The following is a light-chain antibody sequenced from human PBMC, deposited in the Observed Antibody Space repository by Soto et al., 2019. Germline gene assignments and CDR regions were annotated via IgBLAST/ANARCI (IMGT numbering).Light chain of an antibody. CDR2: DAY. CDR3: QQVSGYPLN. J-gene: IGKJ4*01. V-gene: IGKV1-33*01. CDR1: HDIGNS. Sequence: DIQMTQSPPSLSASVGDRVTITCQASHDIGNSLNWYQDKPGQAPKLVIYDAYNLETGVPSTFSGSGYGTHFTFTISSLRPEDFATYYCQQVSGYPLNFGGGTKVDIK.